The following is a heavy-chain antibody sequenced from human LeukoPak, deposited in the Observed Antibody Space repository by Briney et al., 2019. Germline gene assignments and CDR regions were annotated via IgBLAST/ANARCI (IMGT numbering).Heavy chain of an antibody. Sequence: GGSLRLSCAASGFTFSSYSMNWVRQAPGKGLEWVSSITSSSSYIYYADSVKGRFTISRDNAKNSLYLQMNSLRAEDTAVYYCAGRLPETAVGATHFDYWGQGTLVTVSS. CDR1: GFTFSSYS. CDR2: ITSSSSYI. V-gene: IGHV3-21*01. CDR3: AGRLPETAVGATHFDY. J-gene: IGHJ4*02. D-gene: IGHD1-26*01.